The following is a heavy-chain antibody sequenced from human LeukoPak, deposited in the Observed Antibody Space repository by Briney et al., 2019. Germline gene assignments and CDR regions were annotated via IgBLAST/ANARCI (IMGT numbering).Heavy chain of an antibody. D-gene: IGHD4-23*01. CDR2: IAYSENT. Sequence: SETPSLTCTVSGGSIGTNIYYWGWIRQPPEKGLEWIGSIAYSENTYYNPSLKSRVTISVDTSKNQFSLKLDSVTAADTAVYYCARHSNYGPTVVPYWGQGTLVTVSS. V-gene: IGHV4-39*01. CDR1: GGSIGTNIYY. CDR3: ARHSNYGPTVVPY. J-gene: IGHJ4*02.